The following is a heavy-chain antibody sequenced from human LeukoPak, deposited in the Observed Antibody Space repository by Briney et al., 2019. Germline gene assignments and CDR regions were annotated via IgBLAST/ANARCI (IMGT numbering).Heavy chain of an antibody. CDR3: AKIWGGTYYYYGMDV. Sequence: PGGSLRLSCAASGFTFSSYSMNWVRQAPGKGLEWVAVISYDGSNKYYADSVKGRFTISRDNSKNTLYLQMNSLRAEDTAVYYCAKIWGGTYYYYGMDVWAKGPRSPSP. J-gene: IGHJ6*02. D-gene: IGHD7-27*01. V-gene: IGHV3-30*18. CDR2: ISYDGSNK. CDR1: GFTFSSYS.